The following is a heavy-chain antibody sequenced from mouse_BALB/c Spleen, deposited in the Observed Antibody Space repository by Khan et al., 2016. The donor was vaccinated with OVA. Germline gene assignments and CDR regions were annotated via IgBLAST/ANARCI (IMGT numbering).Heavy chain of an antibody. CDR3: ARPPYFSYVMVY. J-gene: IGHJ4*01. CDR1: GYTFTSYG. Sequence: QIQLVQSGPELKKPGETVKISCKASGYTFTSYGMNWVKQAPGKGLKWMGWINTYTGEPTYADDFKGRFAFSLETSASTVYLQINNLKNEDTATXFCARPPYFSYVMVYWGQGTSVTVSS. CDR2: INTYTGEP. V-gene: IGHV9-3-1*01. D-gene: IGHD2-10*01.